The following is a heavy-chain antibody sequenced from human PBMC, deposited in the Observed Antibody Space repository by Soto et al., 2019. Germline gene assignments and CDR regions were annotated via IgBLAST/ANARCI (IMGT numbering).Heavy chain of an antibody. CDR2: IYPGDSDT. CDR1: GYSFTSYW. CDR3: ARFPRYCSSTGCYDDPPGGFDY. Sequence: SGESLKISCKGSGYSFTSYWIGWVRQMPGKGLEWMGIIYPGDSDTRYSPSFQGQVTISADKSISTAYLQWSSLKASDTAMYYCARFPRYCSSTGCYDDPPGGFDYWGQGTLVTVSS. D-gene: IGHD2-2*01. V-gene: IGHV5-51*01. J-gene: IGHJ4*02.